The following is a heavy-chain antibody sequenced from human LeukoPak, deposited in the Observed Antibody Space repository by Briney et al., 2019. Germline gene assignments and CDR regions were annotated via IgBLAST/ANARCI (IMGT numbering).Heavy chain of an antibody. CDR2: INNDGRST. CDR3: ARVSSDYDFWSGYPTHFDY. CDR1: GFTFSSYW. V-gene: IGHV3-74*01. D-gene: IGHD3-3*01. Sequence: GGSLRLSCAASGFTFSSYWMHWVRHAPGKGLVGVSRINNDGRSTNYADSVKGRFTISRDNAKNTLYLQMNSLRAEDTAVYYCARVSSDYDFWSGYPTHFDYWGQGTLVTVSS. J-gene: IGHJ4*02.